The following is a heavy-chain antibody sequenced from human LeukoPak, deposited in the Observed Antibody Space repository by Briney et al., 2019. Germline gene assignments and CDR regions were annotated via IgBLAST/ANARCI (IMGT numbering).Heavy chain of an antibody. V-gene: IGHV4-34*01. D-gene: IGHD6-19*01. J-gene: IGHJ4*02. CDR1: GGSFSGYY. Sequence: SETLPLTCAVYGGSFSGYYWSWIRQPPGKGLEWIGEINHSGSTNYNPSLKSRVTISVDTSKNQFSLKLSSVTAADTAVYYCARGSTGYSSGWGWVARTSFDYWGQGTLVTVSS. CDR3: ARGSTGYSSGWGWVARTSFDY. CDR2: INHSGST.